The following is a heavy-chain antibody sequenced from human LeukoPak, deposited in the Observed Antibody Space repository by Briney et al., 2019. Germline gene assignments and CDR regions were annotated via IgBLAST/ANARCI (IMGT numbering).Heavy chain of an antibody. CDR3: ARRYYDNFDY. CDR1: GFTFSIYS. CDR2: IKEDGSEK. J-gene: IGHJ4*02. V-gene: IGHV3-7*01. Sequence: GGSLRLSCAASGFTFSIYSMNWVRQAPGKGLEWVANIKEDGSEKYYVDSVKGRFTISRDNAKNSLYLQMNSLRAEDTAVYYCARRYYDNFDYWGQGTLVTVSS. D-gene: IGHD3-22*01.